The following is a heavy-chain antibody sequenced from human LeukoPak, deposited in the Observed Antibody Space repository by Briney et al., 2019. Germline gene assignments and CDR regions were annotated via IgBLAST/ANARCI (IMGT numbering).Heavy chain of an antibody. CDR1: GFTFSSYG. CDR2: IRYDGSNK. J-gene: IGHJ5*02. D-gene: IGHD3-22*01. V-gene: IGHV3-30*02. Sequence: GGFLRLSCAASGFTFSSYGMHWVRQAPGKGLEWVAFIRYDGSNKYYADSVKGRFTISRDNSKNTLYLQMNSLRAEDTAVYYCAKEGHYYDSSGYYPNWFDPWGQGTLVTVSS. CDR3: AKEGHYYDSSGYYPNWFDP.